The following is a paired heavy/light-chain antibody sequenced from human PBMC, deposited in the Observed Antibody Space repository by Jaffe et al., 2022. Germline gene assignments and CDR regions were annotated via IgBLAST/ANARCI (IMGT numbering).Heavy chain of an antibody. V-gene: IGHV1-69*01. CDR3: ARGGWFWSGYYTGIFHFDY. J-gene: IGHJ4*02. Sequence: QVQLVQSGAEVKKPGSSVKVSCKASGGTFSSYAISWVRQAPGQGLEWMGGIIPIFGTANYAQKFQGRVTITADESTSTAYMELSSLRSEDTAVYYCARGGWFWSGYYTGIFHFDYWGQGTLVTVSS. D-gene: IGHD3-3*01. CDR1: GGTFSSYA. CDR2: IIPIFGTA.
Light chain of an antibody. CDR2: EVS. CDR3: SSYTSSSTPYYV. Sequence: QSALTQPASVSGSPGQSITISCTGTSSDVGGYNYVSWYQQHPGKAPKLMIYEVSNRPSGVSNRFSGSKSGNTASLTISGLQAEDEADYYCSSYTSSSTPYYVFGTGTKVTVL. V-gene: IGLV2-14*01. J-gene: IGLJ1*01. CDR1: SSDVGGYNY.